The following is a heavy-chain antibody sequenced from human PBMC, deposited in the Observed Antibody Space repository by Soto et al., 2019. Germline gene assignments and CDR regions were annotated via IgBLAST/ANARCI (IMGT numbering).Heavy chain of an antibody. CDR3: ARGIGRINY. CDR1: GFTFNDFE. J-gene: IGHJ4*02. V-gene: IGHV3-48*03. Sequence: EVQLLESGGGLVQPGGSLRLSCGVSGFTFNDFEMNWVRQAPGKGLEWLAYIDGSGTTKKYADSVRGRFTTSSDNPNNSLFLQISSMSAADTAIYYCARGIGRINYGGQGTLVSVSS. CDR2: IDGSGTTK. D-gene: IGHD3-10*01.